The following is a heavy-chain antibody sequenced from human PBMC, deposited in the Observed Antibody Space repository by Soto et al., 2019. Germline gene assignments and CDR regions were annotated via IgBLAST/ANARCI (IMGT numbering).Heavy chain of an antibody. CDR1: GYTFTSYG. D-gene: IGHD6-19*01. V-gene: IGHV1-18*01. Sequence: GASVKVSCKASGYTFTSYGISWVRQAPGQGLEWMGWISAYNGNTNYAQKLQGRVTMTTDTSTSTAYMELRSLRSDDTAVYYCARETGWYSSGWYDPSSPFDYWGQGTLITVSS. CDR2: ISAYNGNT. CDR3: ARETGWYSSGWYDPSSPFDY. J-gene: IGHJ4*02.